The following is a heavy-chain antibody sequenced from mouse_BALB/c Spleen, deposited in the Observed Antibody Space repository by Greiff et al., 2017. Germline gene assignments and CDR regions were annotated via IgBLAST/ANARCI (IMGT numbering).Heavy chain of an antibody. D-gene: IGHD2-14*01. CDR2: ISDGGSYT. Sequence: EVKVVESGGGLVKPGGSLKLSCAASGFTFSDYYMYWVRQTPEKRLEWVATISDGGSYTYYPDSVKGRFTISRDNAKNNLYLQMSSLKSEDTAMYYCAREYEDYAMDYWGQGTSVTVSS. V-gene: IGHV5-4*02. CDR1: GFTFSDYY. J-gene: IGHJ4*01. CDR3: AREYEDYAMDY.